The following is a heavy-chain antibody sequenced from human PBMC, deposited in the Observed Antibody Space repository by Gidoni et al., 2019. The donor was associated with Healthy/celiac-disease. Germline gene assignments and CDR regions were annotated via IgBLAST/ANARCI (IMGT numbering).Heavy chain of an antibody. CDR2: IRSKANSYAT. D-gene: IGHD3-3*01. J-gene: IGHJ3*02. V-gene: IGHV3-73*01. CDR1: GFTFSGSP. Sequence: EVQLVESGGGLVQPGGSLKLSCAASGFTFSGSPMHWVRQASGKGLEWVGRIRSKANSYATAYAASVKGRFTISRDDSKNTAYLQMNSLKTEDTAVYYCTSQRFDFWSGYRTDDAFDIWGQGTMVTVSS. CDR3: TSQRFDFWSGYRTDDAFDI.